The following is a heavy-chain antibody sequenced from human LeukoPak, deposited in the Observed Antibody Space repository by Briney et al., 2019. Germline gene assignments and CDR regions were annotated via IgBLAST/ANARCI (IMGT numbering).Heavy chain of an antibody. J-gene: IGHJ6*02. Sequence: PSETLSLTCTVSGGSISSGDYYWSWIRQPPGKGLEWIGYIYYSGSTYYKPSLKSRVTISVDTSKNQFSLKLSSVTAADTAVYYCARESYCSSTSCYARGYYYYYGMDVWGQGTTVTVSS. CDR3: ARESYCSSTSCYARGYYYYYGMDV. CDR2: IYYSGST. D-gene: IGHD2-2*01. CDR1: GGSISSGDYY. V-gene: IGHV4-30-4*01.